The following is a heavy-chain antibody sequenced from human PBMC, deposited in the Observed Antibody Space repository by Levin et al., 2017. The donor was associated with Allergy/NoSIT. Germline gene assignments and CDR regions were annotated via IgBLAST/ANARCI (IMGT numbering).Heavy chain of an antibody. Sequence: GESLKISCAASGFTFSSYAMNWVRQAPGKGLEWVSTISGSGANTYSADSVKGRFTISRDNSKNTLYLHMNSLRAEDTAVYYCAKDSSPSYYDSSNSFNYWGQGSLVTVSS. V-gene: IGHV3-23*01. CDR1: GFTFSSYA. J-gene: IGHJ4*02. D-gene: IGHD3-22*01. CDR2: ISGSGANT. CDR3: AKDSSPSYYDSSNSFNY.